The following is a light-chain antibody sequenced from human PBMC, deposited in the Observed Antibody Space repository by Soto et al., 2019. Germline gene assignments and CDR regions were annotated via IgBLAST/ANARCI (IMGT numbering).Light chain of an antibody. CDR1: QIPNNW. CDR3: QQYYRYPVT. J-gene: IGKJ2*01. CDR2: DVS. V-gene: IGKV1-5*01. Sequence: DSQLTQYPSTLSASVGERVTITCRARQIPNNWMAWYQQKSGKAPKLLIYDVSTLASGVPSRFSGSVSGTECALTISSLQPDDSATYYCQQYYRYPVTFGQGTKVEVK.